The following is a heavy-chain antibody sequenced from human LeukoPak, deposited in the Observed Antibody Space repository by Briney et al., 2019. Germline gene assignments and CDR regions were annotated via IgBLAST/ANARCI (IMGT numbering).Heavy chain of an antibody. V-gene: IGHV3-23*01. CDR2: ISGSGGST. Sequence: GGSLRLSCAASGFTFSSYAMSWVRQAPGKGLERVSAISGSGGSTYYADSVKGRFTISRDNSKNTLYLQMNSLRAEDTAVYYCAKDRPYSSSSRSSYYFDYWGQGTLVTVSS. CDR3: AKDRPYSSSSRSSYYFDY. J-gene: IGHJ4*02. D-gene: IGHD6-6*01. CDR1: GFTFSSYA.